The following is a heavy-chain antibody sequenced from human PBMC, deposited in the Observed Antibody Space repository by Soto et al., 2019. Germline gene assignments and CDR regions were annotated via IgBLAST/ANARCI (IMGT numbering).Heavy chain of an antibody. D-gene: IGHD3-3*01. V-gene: IGHV3-33*01. J-gene: IGHJ6*02. CDR1: GFTFSSYG. CDR2: IWYDGSNK. CDR3: ARDLGDTYYDFWSGPVGMDV. Sequence: PGGSLRLSCAASGFTFSSYGMHWVRQAPGKGLEWVAVIWYDGSNKYYADSVKGRFTISRDNSKNTLYLQMNSLRAEDTAVYYCARDLGDTYYDFWSGPVGMDVCGQGTTVTVSS.